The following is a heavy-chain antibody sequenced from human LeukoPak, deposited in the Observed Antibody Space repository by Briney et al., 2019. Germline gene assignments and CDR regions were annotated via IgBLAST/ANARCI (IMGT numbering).Heavy chain of an antibody. CDR2: IIPIFGTA. CDR1: GGTFSSYA. Sequence: ASVKVSCKASGGTFSSYAISWVRQAPGQGLEWMGGIIPIFGTANYAQKFQGRVTITADESTSTAYMELSRLRSEDTAVYYCARATWGAQSFDDWGQGTLVTVSS. D-gene: IGHD7-27*01. J-gene: IGHJ4*02. V-gene: IGHV1-69*13. CDR3: ARATWGAQSFDD.